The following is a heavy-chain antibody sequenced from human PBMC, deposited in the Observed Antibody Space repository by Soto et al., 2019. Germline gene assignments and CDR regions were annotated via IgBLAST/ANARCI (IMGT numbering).Heavy chain of an antibody. CDR1: GGTFSSYT. CDR2: IIPILGIA. V-gene: IGHV1-69*02. Sequence: SVKVSCKASGGTFSSYTISWVRQAPGQGLEWMGRIIPILGIANYAQKFQGRVTITADKSTSTAYMELSSLRSEDTAVYYCARFDKAKAYYYDSSGYVWYDPWGQGTLVTVSS. D-gene: IGHD3-22*01. CDR3: ARFDKAKAYYYDSSGYVWYDP. J-gene: IGHJ5*02.